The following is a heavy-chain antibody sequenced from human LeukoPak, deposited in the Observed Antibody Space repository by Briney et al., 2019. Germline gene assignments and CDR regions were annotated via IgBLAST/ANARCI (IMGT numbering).Heavy chain of an antibody. Sequence: GGSLRLSCAASGFTFSSYSMNWVRQAPGKGLEWVSSISSSSSYIYYAGSVKGRFTISRDNAKNSLYLQMNSLRAEDTAVYYCARVRRTAVDYWGQGTLVTVSS. CDR2: ISSSSSYI. CDR3: ARVRRTAVDY. J-gene: IGHJ4*02. V-gene: IGHV3-21*01. CDR1: GFTFSSYS.